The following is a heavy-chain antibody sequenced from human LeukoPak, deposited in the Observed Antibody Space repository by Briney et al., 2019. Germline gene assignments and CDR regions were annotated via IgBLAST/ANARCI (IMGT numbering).Heavy chain of an antibody. J-gene: IGHJ4*02. D-gene: IGHD4/OR15-4a*01. CDR2: IFRTGST. Sequence: SETLSLTCAVSGGSIDSSSYYWGWIRQPPGKGLEWIGSIFRTGSTYYSASLKSRVSISVDTSKNHIALKLTSVTASDTAVYYCARRAGAYSHPYDYWGRGTLVTVSS. CDR3: ARRAGAYSHPYDY. CDR1: GGSIDSSSYY. V-gene: IGHV4-39*02.